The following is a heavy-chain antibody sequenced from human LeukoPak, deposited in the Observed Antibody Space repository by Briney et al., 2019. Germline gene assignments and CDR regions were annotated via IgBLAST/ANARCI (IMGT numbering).Heavy chain of an antibody. Sequence: SVKVSCTASVGTFSSYTISWVRQAPGQGLEWMGRIIPILGIANYAQKFQGRVTITADKSTSTAYMELSSLRSEDTAVYYCARDLGYSSGWPRNYYYGMDVWGQGTTVTVSS. CDR3: ARDLGYSSGWPRNYYYGMDV. CDR2: IIPILGIA. V-gene: IGHV1-69*04. D-gene: IGHD6-19*01. CDR1: VGTFSSYT. J-gene: IGHJ6*02.